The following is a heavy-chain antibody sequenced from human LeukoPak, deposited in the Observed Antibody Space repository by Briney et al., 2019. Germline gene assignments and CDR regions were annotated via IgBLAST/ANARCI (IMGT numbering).Heavy chain of an antibody. CDR1: GGSISSSSYY. CDR3: ARASGYYDSSGYYIVLDY. Sequence: PSETLSLTCAVSGGSISSSSYYWGWIRQPPGKGLEWIGSIYYSGSTYYNPSLKSRVTISVDTSKNQFSLKLSSVTAADTAVYYCARASGYYDSSGYYIVLDYWGQGTLVTVSS. D-gene: IGHD3-22*01. CDR2: IYYSGST. J-gene: IGHJ4*02. V-gene: IGHV4-39*07.